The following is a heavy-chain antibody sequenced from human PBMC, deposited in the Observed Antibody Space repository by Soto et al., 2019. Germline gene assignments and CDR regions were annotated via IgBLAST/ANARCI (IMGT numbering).Heavy chain of an antibody. CDR1: GFTFSSYG. Sequence: GGSLRLSCAASGFTFSSYGMHWVRQAPGKGLEWVAVISYDGSNKYYADSVKGRFTISRDNSKNTLYLQMNSLRAEDTAVYYCVKEAPTVTTYYFDYWGQGTLVTVSS. CDR3: VKEAPTVTTYYFDY. V-gene: IGHV3-30*18. J-gene: IGHJ4*02. CDR2: ISYDGSNK. D-gene: IGHD4-17*01.